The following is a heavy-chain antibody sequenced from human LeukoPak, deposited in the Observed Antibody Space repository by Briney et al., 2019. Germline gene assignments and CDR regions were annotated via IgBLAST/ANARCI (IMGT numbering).Heavy chain of an antibody. CDR3: AKDRSIGTYYTFDH. Sequence: GGSLRLSCAASGFTFTTYWMTWVRQAPGKGLEWVSSISASGVMTYYADSVKGRFTVSRDNSKNSLYLQMSSLTAADTAVYYCAKDRSIGTYYTFDHWGQGTLVTVSS. CDR2: ISASGVMT. V-gene: IGHV3-23*01. CDR1: GFTFTTYW. D-gene: IGHD1-26*01. J-gene: IGHJ4*02.